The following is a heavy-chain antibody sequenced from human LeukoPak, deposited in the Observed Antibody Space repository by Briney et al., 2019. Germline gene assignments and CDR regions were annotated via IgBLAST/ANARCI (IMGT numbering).Heavy chain of an antibody. CDR1: GYTFTSYD. CDR2: MNPNSGNT. Sequence: ASVKVSCKASGYTFTSYDINWVRQATGQGLEWMGWMNPNSGNTGYAQKFQGRVTMTRDTSTSTVYMELSSLRSEDTAVYYCARDRETNYYYYGMDVWGQGTTVTVSS. V-gene: IGHV1-8*01. J-gene: IGHJ6*02. D-gene: IGHD3-16*02. CDR3: ARDRETNYYYYGMDV.